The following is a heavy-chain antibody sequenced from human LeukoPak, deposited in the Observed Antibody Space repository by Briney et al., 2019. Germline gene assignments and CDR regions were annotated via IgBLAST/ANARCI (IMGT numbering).Heavy chain of an antibody. V-gene: IGHV1-2*02. D-gene: IGHD2-2*01. CDR3: ARDKARPSSTPVGW. J-gene: IGHJ4*02. CDR1: GYTFTDYY. CDR2: INPNSGGT. Sequence: GASVKVSCKASGYTFTDYYMHWVRQAPGQGLQWMGWINPNSGGTNYAQKFQGRVTMTRDTSISTAYMELSRLRSDDTAVYYCARDKARPSSTPVGWWGQGTLVTVSS.